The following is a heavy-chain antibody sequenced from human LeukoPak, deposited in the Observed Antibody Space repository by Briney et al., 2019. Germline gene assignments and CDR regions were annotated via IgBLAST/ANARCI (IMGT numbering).Heavy chain of an antibody. Sequence: ASVKVSCKXSGYTFTSYYMHWVRQAPGQGLEWMGIINPSGGSTSYAQKFQGRVTMTRDTSTSTVYMELSSLRSEDTAVYYCARGGDTMVRGVIPNDYWGQGTLVTVSS. CDR1: GYTFTSYY. D-gene: IGHD3-10*01. CDR3: ARGGDTMVRGVIPNDY. J-gene: IGHJ4*02. V-gene: IGHV1-46*01. CDR2: INPSGGST.